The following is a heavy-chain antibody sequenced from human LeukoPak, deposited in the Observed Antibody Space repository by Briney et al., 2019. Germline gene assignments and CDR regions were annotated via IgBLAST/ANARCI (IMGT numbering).Heavy chain of an antibody. CDR3: ARAWSYSTGWYNY. Sequence: GGSLRLSRAASGFSFSTYWMSWVRQAPGKGLEWVANIKQDGSEKYYVDSVKGRFTISRDNAKNSLYLQMNSLRVEDTAVYYCARAWSYSTGWYNYWGQGTLVTVSS. V-gene: IGHV3-7*04. J-gene: IGHJ4*02. D-gene: IGHD6-19*01. CDR1: GFSFSTYW. CDR2: IKQDGSEK.